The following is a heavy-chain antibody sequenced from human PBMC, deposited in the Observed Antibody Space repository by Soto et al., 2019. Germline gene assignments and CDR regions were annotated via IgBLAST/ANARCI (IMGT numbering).Heavy chain of an antibody. D-gene: IGHD2-15*01. CDR1: GFSLSTSGVG. CDR2: IYWDDDK. V-gene: IGHV2-5*02. J-gene: IGHJ4*02. CDR3: AHRPSYCSGGSCYSGFDY. Sequence: QITLKESGPPLVKPTQTLTLTCTFSGFSLSTSGVGVGWIRQPPGKALEWLALIYWDDDKRYSPSLKSRLTITKDTSKHQVVITMTNMDPVDTATYYCAHRPSYCSGGSCYSGFDYWGKGTLFTVSS.